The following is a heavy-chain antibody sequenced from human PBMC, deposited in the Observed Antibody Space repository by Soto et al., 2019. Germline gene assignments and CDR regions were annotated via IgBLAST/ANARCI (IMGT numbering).Heavy chain of an antibody. V-gene: IGHV3-48*02. Sequence: EVQLVESGGGLLQPGGSLRLSCAASGFTFSTYSMNWVRQAPGKGLEWVSYISSSSSIIYYADSVRGRFTISRDNAKNSLYLQMNSLRDEDTAVYYCAREYRSSSGRCFDNWGQGTLVTVSS. CDR2: ISSSSSII. J-gene: IGHJ4*02. CDR3: AREYRSSSGRCFDN. CDR1: GFTFSTYS. D-gene: IGHD6-6*01.